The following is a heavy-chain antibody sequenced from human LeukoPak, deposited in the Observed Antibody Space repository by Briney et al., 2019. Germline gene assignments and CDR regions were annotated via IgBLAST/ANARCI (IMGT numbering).Heavy chain of an antibody. V-gene: IGHV4-59*08. D-gene: IGHD5-24*01. CDR3: ARLIFRDGLDY. CDR2: IYYTGST. CDR1: GGSISSFY. J-gene: IGHJ4*02. Sequence: SETLSLTRTVSGGSISSFYWSWIRPPPRQGLEWIGYIYYTGSTSYNPSLKSRVTISVDTSKNQFSLKLSSVTAADTAVYYCARLIFRDGLDYWGQGTLVTVSS.